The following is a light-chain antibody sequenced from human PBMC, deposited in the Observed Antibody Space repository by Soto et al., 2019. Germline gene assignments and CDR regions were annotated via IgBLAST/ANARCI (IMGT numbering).Light chain of an antibody. CDR3: QHYGTSFWT. J-gene: IGKJ1*01. CDR2: GAS. CDR1: QSVSSNY. V-gene: IGKV3-20*01. Sequence: EIVLTQSPGTLSLSPGERATLSCRTSQSVSSNYLAWYQRKPGQAPGLLIYGASTRATGIPDRFSGSGSGTDFTLTISRLEPEDFAVYYCQHYGTSFWTFGQGTKVEIK.